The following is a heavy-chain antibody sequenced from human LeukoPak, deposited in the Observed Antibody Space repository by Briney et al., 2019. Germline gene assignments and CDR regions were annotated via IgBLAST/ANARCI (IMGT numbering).Heavy chain of an antibody. CDR3: ATYSNSTLQYYYGLDV. CDR2: INPNSGGT. Sequence: ASVKVSCKASGYTFTGYYMHWVRQAPGQGLEWMGWINPNSGGTNYAQKFQGRVTMTRDTSIGTAYMELSRLTSDDTAVYYCATYSNSTLQYYYGLDVWGQGTTVTVSS. V-gene: IGHV1-2*02. D-gene: IGHD6-6*01. CDR1: GYTFTGYY. J-gene: IGHJ6*02.